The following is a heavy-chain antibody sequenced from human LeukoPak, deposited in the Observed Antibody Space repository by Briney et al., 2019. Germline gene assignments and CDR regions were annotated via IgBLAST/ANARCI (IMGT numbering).Heavy chain of an antibody. CDR2: ISYDGSNK. D-gene: IGHD3-9*01. CDR1: GFTFSSYA. V-gene: IGHV3-30-3*01. Sequence: GRSLRLSCAASGFTFSSYAMHWVRQAPGKGLEWVAVISYDGSNKYYADSVKGRFTISRDNSKNTLYLQMNSLRAEDTPVYYCARVSGLTGYYLTFDYWGQGTLVTVSS. CDR3: ARVSGLTGYYLTFDY. J-gene: IGHJ4*02.